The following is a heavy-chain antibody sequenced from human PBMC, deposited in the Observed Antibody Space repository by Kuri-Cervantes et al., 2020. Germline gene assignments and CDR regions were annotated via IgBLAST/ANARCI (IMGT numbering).Heavy chain of an antibody. Sequence: SGPTLVKPTQTLTLTCSFSGFSLTTSGVCVSWVRQPPGKALEWLALIDWDDDKYYSTSLKTRLTISKDTSKNQVVLTMTNMDPVDTATYYCARTRKGSSWYNYYYYYMDVWGKGTTVTVSS. CDR2: IDWDDDK. CDR3: ARTRKGSSWYNYYYYYMDV. CDR1: GFSLTTSGVC. J-gene: IGHJ6*03. V-gene: IGHV2-70*20. D-gene: IGHD6-13*01.